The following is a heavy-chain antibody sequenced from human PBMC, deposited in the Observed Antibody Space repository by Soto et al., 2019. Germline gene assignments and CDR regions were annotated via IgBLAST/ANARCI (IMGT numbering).Heavy chain of an antibody. CDR3: ASRRHPLGHGSGSYGY. J-gene: IGHJ4*02. D-gene: IGHD3-10*01. CDR2: INHSGST. Sequence: QVQLQQWGAGLLKPSETLSLTCAVYGGSFSGYYWSWIRQPPGKGLEWIGEINHSGSTNYNPSLKSRVTRSVDTSKNQFSLKLSSVTAADTAVYYCASRRHPLGHGSGSYGYWGQGTLVTVSS. V-gene: IGHV4-34*01. CDR1: GGSFSGYY.